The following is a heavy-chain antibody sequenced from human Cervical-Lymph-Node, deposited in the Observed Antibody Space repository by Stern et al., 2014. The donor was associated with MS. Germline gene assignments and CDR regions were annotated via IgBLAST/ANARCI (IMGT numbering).Heavy chain of an antibody. Sequence: EEQLVESGGGLVQPGGSLRLSCAASGFTFSCCAMCWVRQAPGKGPEWVSSISHDGAVTHYADSVKGRFTISRDSSKNTLYLQMNSLRVGDTAIYYCAKDIWGYAGMAFWGQGTTVTVSS. CDR3: AKDIWGYAGMAF. CDR2: ISHDGAVT. V-gene: IGHV3-23*04. D-gene: IGHD3-16*01. J-gene: IGHJ6*02. CDR1: GFTFSCCA.